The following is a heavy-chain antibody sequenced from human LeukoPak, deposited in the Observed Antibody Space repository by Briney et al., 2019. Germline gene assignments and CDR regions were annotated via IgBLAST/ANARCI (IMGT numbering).Heavy chain of an antibody. CDR2: ISSSSSYI. V-gene: IGHV3-21*01. CDR1: GFTFSSYS. J-gene: IGHJ3*02. CDR3: ARDSARYYKDGSGYHNAFDI. Sequence: GGSLRLSCAASGFTFSSYSMNWVRQAPGKGLEWVSSISSSSSYIYYADSVKGRFTISRDNAKNSLYLQMNSLRAEDTAVYYCARDSARYYKDGSGYHNAFDIGAKGQWSPSLQ. D-gene: IGHD3-22*01.